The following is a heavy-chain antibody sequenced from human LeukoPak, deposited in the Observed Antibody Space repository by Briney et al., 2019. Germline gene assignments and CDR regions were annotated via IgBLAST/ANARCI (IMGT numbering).Heavy chain of an antibody. CDR3: ARIPSRISWFDP. Sequence: SETLSLTCTVSGGSISSYYWSWIPQPAGKGLEWIGRIYTSGSTNYNPSLKSRVTMSVDTSKNQFSLKLSSVTAADTAVYYCARIPSRISWFDPWGQGTLVTVSS. J-gene: IGHJ5*02. CDR1: GGSISSYY. V-gene: IGHV4-4*07. CDR2: IYTSGST. D-gene: IGHD1-14*01.